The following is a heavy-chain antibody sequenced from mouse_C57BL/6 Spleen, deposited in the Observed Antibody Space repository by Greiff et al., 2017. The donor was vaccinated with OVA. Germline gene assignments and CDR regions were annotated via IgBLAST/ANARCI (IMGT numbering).Heavy chain of an antibody. Sequence: VHLVESGPGLVQPSQSLSITCTVSGFSLTSYGVHWVRQSPGKGLEWLGVIWRGGSTDYNAAFMSRLSITKDNSKSQVFFKMNSLQADDTAIYYCAKGGGTGPYAMDYWGQGTSVTVSS. CDR2: IWRGGST. V-gene: IGHV2-5*01. CDR1: GFSLTSYG. CDR3: AKGGGTGPYAMDY. J-gene: IGHJ4*01. D-gene: IGHD4-1*01.